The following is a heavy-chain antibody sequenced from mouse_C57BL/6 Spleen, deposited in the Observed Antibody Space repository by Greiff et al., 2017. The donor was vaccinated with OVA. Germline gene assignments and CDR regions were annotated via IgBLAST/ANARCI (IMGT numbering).Heavy chain of an antibody. CDR2: ISYSGST. CDR3: AREGDYEGAMDY. CDR1: GYSITSGYD. Sequence: DVKLQESGPGMVKPSQSLSLTCTVTGYSITSGYDWHWIRHFPGNKLEWMGYISYSGSTNYNPSLKSRISITHDTSKNHFFLKLNSVTTEDTATYYCAREGDYEGAMDYWGQGTSVTVSS. J-gene: IGHJ4*01. D-gene: IGHD2-4*01. V-gene: IGHV3-1*01.